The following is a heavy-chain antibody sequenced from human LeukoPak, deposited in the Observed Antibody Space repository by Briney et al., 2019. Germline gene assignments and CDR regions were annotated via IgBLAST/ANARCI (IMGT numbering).Heavy chain of an antibody. Sequence: SGGSLRLSCAASGFTFTDYAMNWVRQAPGKGLEWVASTKGNGGSTNYTDSVKDRFTISRDNSKNTVYLQMHSLRADDTAVYYCAKGSYYYDTSGYFDSWGHGALVTVSS. V-gene: IGHV3-23*01. CDR2: TKGNGGST. CDR1: GFTFTDYA. J-gene: IGHJ4*01. CDR3: AKGSYYYDTSGYFDS. D-gene: IGHD3-22*01.